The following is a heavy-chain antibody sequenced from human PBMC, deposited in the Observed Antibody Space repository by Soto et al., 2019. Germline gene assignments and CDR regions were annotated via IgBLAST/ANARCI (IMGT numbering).Heavy chain of an antibody. V-gene: IGHV5-10-1*01. D-gene: IGHD1-1*01. CDR1: GYSFTFYW. Sequence: GESLKISCKGSGYSFTFYWISWVRQMPGKDLEWMGRIDPSDSYTNYSPSFQGHVTISADKSISTAYLQWSSLKASGTAMYYCARHVVGARGWVEEPLWGQGTLVTVSS. CDR3: ARHVVGARGWVEEPL. J-gene: IGHJ4*02. CDR2: IDPSDSYT.